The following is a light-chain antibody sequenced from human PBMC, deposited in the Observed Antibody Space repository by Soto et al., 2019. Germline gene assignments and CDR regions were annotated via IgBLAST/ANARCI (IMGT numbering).Light chain of an antibody. CDR1: QSVSSSY. CDR2: GAS. V-gene: IGKV3-20*01. Sequence: EMVCTQSASSLDLSPVERFTLSCRASQSVSSSYLDWYQQKPGQAPRLLIYGASSRATGITDRFSGSGSGTDFTLTLSRLEPEDFAVYYCQLRRTFGQGTKVDIK. CDR3: QLRRT. J-gene: IGKJ1*01.